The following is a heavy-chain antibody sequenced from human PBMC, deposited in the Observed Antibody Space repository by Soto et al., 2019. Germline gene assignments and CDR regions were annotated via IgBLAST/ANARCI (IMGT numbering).Heavy chain of an antibody. CDR3: VKDIHEQWLVSHFEY. J-gene: IGHJ4*02. CDR2: ISWNSGSI. CDR1: GFTFDSYA. V-gene: IGHV3-9*01. Sequence: EVQLVESGGGLVQSGRSLRLSCVASGFTFDSYAMHWVRQAPGKGLEWVSGISWNSGSIGYEDSVKGRFTISRDNAQNSLYLEMNSLRVEDTAFYYCVKDIHEQWLVSHFEYWGQGALVTVSS. D-gene: IGHD6-19*01.